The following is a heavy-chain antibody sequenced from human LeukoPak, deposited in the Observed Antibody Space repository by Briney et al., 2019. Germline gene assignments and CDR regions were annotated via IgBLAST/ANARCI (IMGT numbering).Heavy chain of an antibody. D-gene: IGHD1-26*01. V-gene: IGHV5-51*01. CDR2: IYPGDSNT. J-gene: IGHJ4*02. CDR3: ARPEQIVGAHY. Sequence: GESLKISCKGSGYSFSSYWIGWVRQMPGKGLEWMGIIYPGDSNTKYSPSFQGQVTISADKSISTAYLQWSSLKASDTAMYYCARPEQIVGAHYWGQGTLVTVSS. CDR1: GYSFSSYW.